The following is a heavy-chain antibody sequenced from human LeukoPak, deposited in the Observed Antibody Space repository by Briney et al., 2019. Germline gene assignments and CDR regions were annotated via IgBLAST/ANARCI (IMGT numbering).Heavy chain of an antibody. D-gene: IGHD2-2*01. Sequence: SETLSLTCAVYGGSFSGYYWSWIRQPPGKWLEWIGEINHSGSTNYNPSLKSRVTISVDTSKNQFSLKLSSVTAADTAVYYCARVVPAAQGDYWGQGTLVTVSS. CDR3: ARVVPAAQGDY. V-gene: IGHV4-34*01. J-gene: IGHJ4*02. CDR1: GGSFSGYY. CDR2: INHSGST.